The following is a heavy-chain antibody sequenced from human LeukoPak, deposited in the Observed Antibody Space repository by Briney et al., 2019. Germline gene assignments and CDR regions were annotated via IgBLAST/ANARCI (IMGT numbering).Heavy chain of an antibody. CDR2: IKQDGSEK. J-gene: IGHJ3*02. D-gene: IGHD2-15*01. Sequence: GGSLRLSCAASGFTFSSYWMSWVRQAPGKGLEWVANIKQDGSEKYYVDSVKGRFTISRDNAKNSLYLQMNSLRAEDTAVYYCARDWYCSGGSCYSNDAFDIWGQGTMVTISS. V-gene: IGHV3-7*01. CDR3: ARDWYCSGGSCYSNDAFDI. CDR1: GFTFSSYW.